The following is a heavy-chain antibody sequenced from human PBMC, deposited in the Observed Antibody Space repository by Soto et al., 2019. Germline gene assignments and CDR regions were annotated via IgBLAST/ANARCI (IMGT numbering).Heavy chain of an antibody. CDR2: INPSGGRS. CDR3: ARDLSGYDFWSGPKDYYYGMDV. Sequence: ASVKVSCKASGYTFTNYYMHWVRQAPGQGLERMGIINPSGGRSIYAQKFQGRVTMTRDTSTSTVYMELSSLRSEDTAVFYCARDLSGYDFWSGPKDYYYGMDVWGQGTTVTVSS. J-gene: IGHJ6*02. V-gene: IGHV1-46*01. D-gene: IGHD3-3*01. CDR1: GYTFTNYY.